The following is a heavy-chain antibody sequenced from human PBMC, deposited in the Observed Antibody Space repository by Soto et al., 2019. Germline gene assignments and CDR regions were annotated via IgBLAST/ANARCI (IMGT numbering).Heavy chain of an antibody. D-gene: IGHD3-3*01. CDR1: GGTFSSYA. CDR3: ARGMPRFLEWSLPPGGMDV. Sequence: SVKVSCKASGGTFSSYAISWVRQAPGQGLEWMGGIIPIFGTANYAQKFQGRVTITADESTSTAYMELSSLRSEDTAVYYCARGMPRFLEWSLPPGGMDVWGQGTTVTVSS. CDR2: IIPIFGTA. V-gene: IGHV1-69*13. J-gene: IGHJ6*02.